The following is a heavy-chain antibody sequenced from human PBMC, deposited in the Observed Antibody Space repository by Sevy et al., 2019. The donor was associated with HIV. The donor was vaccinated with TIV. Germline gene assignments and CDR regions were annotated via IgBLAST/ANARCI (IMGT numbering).Heavy chain of an antibody. CDR3: ARVWYYYDSSGYYYDY. CDR1: GYTFISYA. V-gene: IGHV1-3*01. D-gene: IGHD3-22*01. CDR2: INAGNGNT. Sequence: ASVKVSCKASGYTFISYALHWVRQAPGQRLEWMGWINAGNGNTKYSQKFQGRVTITRDTSASTAYMGLSSLRSEDTAVYYCARVWYYYDSSGYYYDYWGQGTLVTVSS. J-gene: IGHJ4*02.